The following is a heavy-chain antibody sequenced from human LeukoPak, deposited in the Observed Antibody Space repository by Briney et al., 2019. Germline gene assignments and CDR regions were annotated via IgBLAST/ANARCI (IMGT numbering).Heavy chain of an antibody. CDR2: IWYDGSNK. CDR3: ARDGEATGLYNWFDP. V-gene: IGHV3-33*01. D-gene: IGHD5-12*01. CDR1: GFTFSSYG. J-gene: IGHJ5*02. Sequence: GGSLRLSCAASGFTFSSYGMHWVRQAPGKGLEWVAVIWYDGSNKYYADSVKGRFTISRDNSKNTLYLQMNSLRAEDTAVYYCARDGEATGLYNWFDPWGQGTLVTVSS.